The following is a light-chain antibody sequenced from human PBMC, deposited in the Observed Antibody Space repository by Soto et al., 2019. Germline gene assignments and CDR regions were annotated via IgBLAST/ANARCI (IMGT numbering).Light chain of an antibody. CDR1: SSDVGGYKF. Sequence: QSALTQPASVSASPGQSITISCTGTSSDVGGYKFVSWYQHHPGKAPKLMIYEVNNRPSGVSNRFSGSKSGNTASLTISGLQPEDEADYYCCSYAHTSRVFGGGTQLTVL. J-gene: IGLJ3*02. CDR2: EVN. CDR3: CSYAHTSRV. V-gene: IGLV2-14*01.